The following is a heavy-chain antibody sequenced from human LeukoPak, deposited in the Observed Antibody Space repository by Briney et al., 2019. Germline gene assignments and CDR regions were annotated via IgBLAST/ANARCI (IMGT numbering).Heavy chain of an antibody. Sequence: SVKVSCKVSGGTFSSYAISWVRQAPGQGLEWMGGIIPIFGTANYAQKFQGRVTITADESTSTAYMELSSLRSEDTAVYYCARDNTIFGVVIFHPWGQGTLVTVSS. CDR3: ARDNTIFGVVIFHP. D-gene: IGHD3-3*01. J-gene: IGHJ5*02. V-gene: IGHV1-69*13. CDR1: GGTFSSYA. CDR2: IIPIFGTA.